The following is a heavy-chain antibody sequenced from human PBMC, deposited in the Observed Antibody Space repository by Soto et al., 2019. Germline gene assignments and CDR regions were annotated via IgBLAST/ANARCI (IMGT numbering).Heavy chain of an antibody. V-gene: IGHV3-30*18. CDR3: AKEGLAWSASRYYFDC. J-gene: IGHJ5*01. D-gene: IGHD3-3*01. CDR2: ISHDGSTT. Sequence: GGSLRLSCAGSGFTFNSYGSHWVRQAPGKGLEWMSFISHDGSTTLYAESVRGRFTVSRDNSRNTAYLQMNSLRIEDTAVYYCAKEGLAWSASRYYFDCWGLGSLVTVSS. CDR1: GFTFNSYG.